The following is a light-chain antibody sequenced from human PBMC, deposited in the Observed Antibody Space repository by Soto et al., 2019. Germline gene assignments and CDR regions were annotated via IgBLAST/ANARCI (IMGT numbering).Light chain of an antibody. V-gene: IGKV3-20*01. CDR1: QSVINTY. J-gene: IGKJ5*01. CDR3: QQYGSQPIT. CDR2: GAS. Sequence: ETVMTQSPATLSLSPGERATLSPRASQSVINTYLAWYQQTTGQAPRLLIYGASSRDTGIPDRFSGSGSGTDFTLTISRLEPEDFEVYYCQQYGSQPITFGQGTRLEIK.